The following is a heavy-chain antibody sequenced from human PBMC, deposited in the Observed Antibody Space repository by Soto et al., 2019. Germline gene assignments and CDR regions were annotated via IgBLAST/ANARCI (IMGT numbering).Heavy chain of an antibody. CDR1: GYSFTSYW. Sequence: GESLKISCKGSGYSFTSYWIGWVRQMPGKGLEWMGIIYPGDSGTRYSPSFQGQVTISADKSINTAYLQWSSLKASDTAMYYCAREDGGSGSYYTLDAFDIWGQGTMVTVS. CDR3: AREDGGSGSYYTLDAFDI. V-gene: IGHV5-51*01. CDR2: IYPGDSGT. J-gene: IGHJ3*02. D-gene: IGHD3-10*01.